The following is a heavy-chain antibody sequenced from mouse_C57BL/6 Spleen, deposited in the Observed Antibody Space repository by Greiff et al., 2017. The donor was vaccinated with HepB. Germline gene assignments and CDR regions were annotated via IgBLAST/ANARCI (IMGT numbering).Heavy chain of an antibody. D-gene: IGHD2-3*01. V-gene: IGHV1-74*01. CDR3: AIDDGYYRACFAY. CDR1: GYTFTSYW. Sequence: QVQLQQPGAELVKPGASVKVSCKASGYTFTSYWMHWVKQRPGQGLEWIGRIHPSDSDTNYNQKFKGKATLTVDKSSSTAYMQLSSLTSEDSAVYYCAIDDGYYRACFAYWGQGTLVTVSA. J-gene: IGHJ3*01. CDR2: IHPSDSDT.